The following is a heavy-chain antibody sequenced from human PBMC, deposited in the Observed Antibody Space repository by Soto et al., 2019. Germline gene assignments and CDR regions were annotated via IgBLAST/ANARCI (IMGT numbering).Heavy chain of an antibody. CDR1: GFSLSTSSVG. CDR3: AHSSSEGAVTDY. CDR2: IYWDDDK. Sequence: QITLKESGPTLVKPTQTLTLTCTFSGFSLSTSSVGVGWIRQPPGKSLEWLALIYWDDDKRYSPSMKSRLTITQDTSQNQVVLTMTNMDPVDTAAYYCAHSSSEGAVTDYWGKGTLLTVSS. V-gene: IGHV2-5*02. J-gene: IGHJ4*02. D-gene: IGHD3-10*01.